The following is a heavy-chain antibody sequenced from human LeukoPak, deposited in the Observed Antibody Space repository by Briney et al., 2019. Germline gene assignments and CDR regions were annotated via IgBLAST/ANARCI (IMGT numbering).Heavy chain of an antibody. V-gene: IGHV4-39*01. D-gene: IGHD1-26*01. Sequence: TPSETLSLTCTVSGVSISSSNYYWVWIHQPPGKGLEWIGSISYSETTYYNPSLKSRVTIFVDTSKNQFSLKLSSVTAADTAVYYCASKQWVYYYMDVWGKGTTVTVSS. CDR3: ASKQWVYYYMDV. CDR1: GVSISSSNYY. J-gene: IGHJ6*03. CDR2: ISYSETT.